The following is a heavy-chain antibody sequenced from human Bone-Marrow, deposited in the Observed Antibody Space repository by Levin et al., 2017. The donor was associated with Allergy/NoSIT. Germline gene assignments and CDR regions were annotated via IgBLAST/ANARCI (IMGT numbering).Heavy chain of an antibody. CDR3: AKDRVVGGEWGDHFYGMDV. CDR2: IYYSGRT. D-gene: IGHD3-16*01. Sequence: NPSETLSLTCAVSGVSISSSNWWSWVRQSPGKRLEWIGEIYYSGRTNYNPSLNSRITISVDKSKNQFSLKLTSVTAADTAVYYCAKDRVVGGEWGDHFYGMDVWGQGTTVTVSS. V-gene: IGHV4-4*02. CDR1: GVSISSSNW. J-gene: IGHJ6*02.